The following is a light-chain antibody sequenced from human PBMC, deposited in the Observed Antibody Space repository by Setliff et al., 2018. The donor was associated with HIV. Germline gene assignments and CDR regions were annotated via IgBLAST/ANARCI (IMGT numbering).Light chain of an antibody. CDR1: QSIRSW. J-gene: IGKJ1*01. Sequence: DIQMTQSPSTLSASVGDRVTITCRASQSIRSWLAWYQQKPGKAPKLLIYKASSLDSGVPSRFSGSGSGPEYTLTINSLQPDDVATYYCQQYNSYSGTFGQGTKVDIK. CDR3: QQYNSYSGT. CDR2: KAS. V-gene: IGKV1-5*03.